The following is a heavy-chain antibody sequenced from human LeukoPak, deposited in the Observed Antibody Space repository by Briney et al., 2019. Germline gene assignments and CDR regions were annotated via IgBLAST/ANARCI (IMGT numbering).Heavy chain of an antibody. D-gene: IGHD3-10*01. CDR1: GGTFSSYA. J-gene: IGHJ6*03. CDR2: IIPIFGTA. CDR3: ARPRERVVVRPYYYYYKDV. V-gene: IGHV1-69*13. Sequence: ASVKVSCKASGGTFSSYAISWVRQAPGQGLEGMGGIIPIFGTANYAQKFQGGVTITADECTSNGYMEMRSIISEEKAVYYCARPRERVVVRPYYYYYKDVWGKGTTVTVSS.